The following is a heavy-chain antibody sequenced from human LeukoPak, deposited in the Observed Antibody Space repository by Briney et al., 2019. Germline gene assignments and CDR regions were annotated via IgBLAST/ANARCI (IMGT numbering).Heavy chain of an antibody. D-gene: IGHD2-2*01. V-gene: IGHV4-34*01. CDR2: INHSGST. CDR1: GVSFSGYY. Sequence: SETLSLTCAVYGVSFSGYYWSWIRQPPGKGLERIGEINHSGSTNYNPSLKSRVTISVDTSKNQFSLKLSSVTAADTAVYYCASLWPYQLSAFDIWGQGTMVTVSS. J-gene: IGHJ3*02. CDR3: ASLWPYQLSAFDI.